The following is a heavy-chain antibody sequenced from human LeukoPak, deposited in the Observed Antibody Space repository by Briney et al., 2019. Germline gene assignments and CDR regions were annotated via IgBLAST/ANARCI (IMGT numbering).Heavy chain of an antibody. CDR3: AKDRVIATGIGEFDY. CDR2: ISGSGDTT. J-gene: IGHJ4*02. Sequence: PGGSLRLSCAASGFTFSSYTMRWVRQAPGKGLEWVSAISGSGDTTYYADSVKGRFTISRDSSRNTLYLHMNSLRAEDTAVYYCAKDRVIATGIGEFDYWGQGTLVTVSS. CDR1: GFTFSSYT. D-gene: IGHD6-13*01. V-gene: IGHV3-23*01.